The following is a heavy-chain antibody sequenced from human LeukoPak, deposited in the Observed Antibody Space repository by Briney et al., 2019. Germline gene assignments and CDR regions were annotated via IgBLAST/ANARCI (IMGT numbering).Heavy chain of an antibody. J-gene: IGHJ5*02. Sequence: GGSLRLSCAASGFTFSSYWMSWVRQAPGKGLEWVANIKQDGSEKYYVDSVKGRFTISRDNAKNSLYLQMNSLRAEDTAVYYCARGGRIAMVRGNWFDPWGQGTLVTVSS. CDR1: GFTFSSYW. CDR2: IKQDGSEK. V-gene: IGHV3-7*01. D-gene: IGHD3-10*01. CDR3: ARGGRIAMVRGNWFDP.